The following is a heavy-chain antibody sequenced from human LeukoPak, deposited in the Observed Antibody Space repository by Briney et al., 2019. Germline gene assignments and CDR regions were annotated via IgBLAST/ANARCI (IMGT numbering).Heavy chain of an antibody. CDR3: AKNTPRAYGGNYYFDY. CDR2: ISGDGGST. V-gene: IGHV3-43*02. J-gene: IGHJ4*02. D-gene: IGHD4-23*01. CDR1: GFTLDDYA. Sequence: GGSLRLSCAASGFTLDDYAIHWVRQAPGKGLEWVSLISGDGGSTYYADSVKGRFTISRDNSKNSLYLQMNSLRTEDTALYYCAKNTPRAYGGNYYFDYWGQGTLVTVSS.